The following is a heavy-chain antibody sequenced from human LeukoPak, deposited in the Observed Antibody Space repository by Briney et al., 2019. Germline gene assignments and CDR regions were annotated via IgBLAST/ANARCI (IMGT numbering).Heavy chain of an antibody. V-gene: IGHV4-61*08. CDR2: IYYSGST. CDR1: GFSLRNSGMC. D-gene: IGHD1-26*01. J-gene: IGHJ4*02. CDR3: ARYGEGGGPFDY. Sequence: SGPALVKPTQTLTLTCTFSGFSLRNSGMCVSWIRQPPGKGLEWIGYIYYSGSTNYNPSLKSRVTISVDTSKNQFSLKLSSVTAADTAVYYCARYGEGGGPFDYWGQGTLVTVSS.